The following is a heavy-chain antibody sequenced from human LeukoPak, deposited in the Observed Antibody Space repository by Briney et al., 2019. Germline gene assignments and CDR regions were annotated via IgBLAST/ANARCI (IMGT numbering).Heavy chain of an antibody. J-gene: IGHJ4*02. Sequence: GGSLRPSCAASGYTFGDYGMSWVRQAPGKGLEWVSAISGSGGSTYYADSVKGRFTISRDNSKNTLYLQMNSLRAEDTAVYYCAKRQAITMVRGVTIDYWGQGTLVTVSS. CDR1: GYTFGDYG. V-gene: IGHV3-23*01. D-gene: IGHD3-10*01. CDR3: AKRQAITMVRGVTIDY. CDR2: ISGSGGST.